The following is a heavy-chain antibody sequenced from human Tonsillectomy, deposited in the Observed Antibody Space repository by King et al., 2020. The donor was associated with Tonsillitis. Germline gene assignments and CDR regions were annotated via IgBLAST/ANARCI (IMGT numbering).Heavy chain of an antibody. V-gene: IGHV4-59*01. CDR1: GASLSLYF. Sequence: VQLQESGPGLVKPSETVSLTCSVSGASLSLYFWSWIRQSPGKGLEWIGDIYFTGPTKYNPSLKSRVTMSLDTSNNNFSLYLRSVTAADTAIYYCATGRGRDYFCWFDPWGQGTLVTVS. J-gene: IGHJ5*02. CDR3: ATGRGRDYFCWFDP. CDR2: IYFTGPT. D-gene: IGHD4-17*01.